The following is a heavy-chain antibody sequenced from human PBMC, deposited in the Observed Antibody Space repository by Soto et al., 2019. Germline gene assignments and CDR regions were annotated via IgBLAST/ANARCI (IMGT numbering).Heavy chain of an antibody. CDR3: AKGTVAVFSTYYFDY. V-gene: IGHV3-23*01. CDR2: ISGSGGST. CDR1: GFTFSNYS. J-gene: IGHJ4*02. D-gene: IGHD6-19*01. Sequence: GGSLRLSCAASGFTFSNYSMSWVRQAPGKGLEWVSAISGSGGSTYYADSVKGRFTISRDNSKNTLYLQMNSLRAEDTAVYYCAKGTVAVFSTYYFDYWGQGTLVTVSS.